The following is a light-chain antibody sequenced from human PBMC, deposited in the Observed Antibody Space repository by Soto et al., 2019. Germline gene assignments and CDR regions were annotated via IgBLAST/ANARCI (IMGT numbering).Light chain of an antibody. CDR2: KVS. J-gene: IGKJ1*01. CDR3: MQGISWPWT. CDR1: QSLVHSDGNTY. V-gene: IGKV2-30*02. Sequence: DVVMTQSPLSLPVTLGQPASISCRSSQSLVHSDGNTYLNWFQQRPGQSPRRLIYKVSIRDSGVPDRFSGSGSGTDFTLNISRVEAEDVGLFSCMQGISWPWTFGQGTKVEI.